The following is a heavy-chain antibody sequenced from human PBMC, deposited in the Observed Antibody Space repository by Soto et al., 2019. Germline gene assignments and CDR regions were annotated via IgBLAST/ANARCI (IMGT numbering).Heavy chain of an antibody. CDR2: IYYSGST. J-gene: IGHJ6*02. V-gene: IGHV4-31*03. Sequence: QVQLQESGPGLVKPSQTLSLTCTVSGGSISSGGYYWSWIRQHPGKGLEWIGYIYYSGSTYYNPSLTSRVTISVDPSNNPFSLKLSSVTAADTAVYYCARDFTDSSGPTLGMGVWGQGTTVTVSS. CDR3: ARDFTDSSGPTLGMGV. CDR1: GGSISSGGYY. D-gene: IGHD6-19*01.